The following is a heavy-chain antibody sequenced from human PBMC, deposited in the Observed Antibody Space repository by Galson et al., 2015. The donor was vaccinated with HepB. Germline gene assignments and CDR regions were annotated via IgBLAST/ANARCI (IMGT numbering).Heavy chain of an antibody. J-gene: IGHJ6*03. Sequence: SLRLSCADSGFTFRNNAMSWARQAPGKGLEWVSSITGSGDSTYYADSVKGRFTISRDNSKNTLYLQMNGLRAEDTAVYFCAKASGSYQTYYYYYYMDVWGKGTTVTVSS. CDR3: AKASGSYQTYYYYYYMDV. D-gene: IGHD3-10*01. V-gene: IGHV3-23*01. CDR2: ITGSGDST. CDR1: GFTFRNNA.